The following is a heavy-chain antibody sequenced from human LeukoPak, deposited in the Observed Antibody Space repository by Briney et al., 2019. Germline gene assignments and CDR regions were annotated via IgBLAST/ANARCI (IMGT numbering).Heavy chain of an antibody. J-gene: IGHJ4*02. V-gene: IGHV4-34*01. CDR2: IYHSGSI. Sequence: PSETLSLTCAVYGGSFSGYYWSWIRQPPGKGLEWIGSIYHSGSIYYNPSLKSRVTISVDTSKNQFSLNLSSVTAADTAVYYCARYGSGSYLVDYWGQGALVTVSS. CDR3: ARYGSGSYLVDY. D-gene: IGHD3-10*01. CDR1: GGSFSGYY.